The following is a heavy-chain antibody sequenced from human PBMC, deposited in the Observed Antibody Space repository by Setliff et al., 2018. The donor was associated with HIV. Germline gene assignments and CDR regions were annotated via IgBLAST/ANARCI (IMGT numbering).Heavy chain of an antibody. V-gene: IGHV4-39*01. CDR3: ARQGAVTGHSFDY. CDR1: GVSTSSSTYY. D-gene: IGHD6-19*01. Sequence: SETLSLTCSVSGVSTSSSTYYWGWIRQPPGKGLEWIGYIFYTGSTYYNPSLKSRVTISVDTSKNHFSLRLSHVTAADTAVYYRARQGAVTGHSFDYWGQGALVTVSS. J-gene: IGHJ4*02. CDR2: IFYTGST.